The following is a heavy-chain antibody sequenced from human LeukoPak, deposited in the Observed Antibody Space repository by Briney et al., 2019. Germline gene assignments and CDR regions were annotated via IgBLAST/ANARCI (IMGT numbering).Heavy chain of an antibody. D-gene: IGHD6-19*01. J-gene: IGHJ4*02. V-gene: IGHV4-59*01. CDR2: IYYSGST. CDR1: GGSISSYY. CDR3: ASTGTYSSGWYDY. Sequence: SETLSLTCTVSGGSISSYYWSWIRQPPGKGLEWIGYIYYSGSTNYNPSLKSRVTISVDTSKNQFSLKLSFVTAADTAVYYCASTGTYSSGWYDYWGQGTLVTVSS.